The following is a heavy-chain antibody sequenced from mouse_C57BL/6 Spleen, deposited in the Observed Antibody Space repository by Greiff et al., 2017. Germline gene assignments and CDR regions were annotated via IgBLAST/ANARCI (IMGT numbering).Heavy chain of an antibody. V-gene: IGHV14-3*01. CDR2: IDPATGNP. CDR1: DFNIKTTY. D-gene: IGHD1-1*01. J-gene: IGHJ4*01. CDR3: ASAATTVDAMDY. Sequence: EFQLQQSVAELVRPGASGKFSCTPSDFNIKTTYMHWVKRRPEQGLEWIGRIDPATGNPTYAPKFQGKATIAADTSDNAADLQLSRLRSEDTAIYYMASAATTVDAMDYWGQGTSVTVSS.